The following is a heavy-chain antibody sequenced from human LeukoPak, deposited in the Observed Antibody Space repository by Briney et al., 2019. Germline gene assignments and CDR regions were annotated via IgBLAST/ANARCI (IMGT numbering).Heavy chain of an antibody. D-gene: IGHD3-10*01. V-gene: IGHV4-4*02. CDR2: IYHSGST. CDR3: ARQLYASGSYYAPIDV. J-gene: IGHJ6*03. CDR1: GGSISSSNW. Sequence: SETLSLTCAVSGGSISSSNWWSWDRQPPGKGLEWIGEIYHSGSTNYNPSLKSGVTISVDKSKNQFSLKLSSVTAADTALYFCARQLYASGSYYAPIDVWGKGTTVTISS.